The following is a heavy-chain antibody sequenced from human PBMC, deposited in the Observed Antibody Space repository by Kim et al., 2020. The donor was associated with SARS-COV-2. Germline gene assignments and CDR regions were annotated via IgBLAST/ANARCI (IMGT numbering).Heavy chain of an antibody. D-gene: IGHD3-9*01. CDR2: IYYSGST. Sequence: SETLSLTCTVSGGSISSGGYYWSWIRQHPGKGLEWIGYIYYSGSTYYNPSLKSRVTISVDTSKNQFSLKLSSVTAADTAVYYCASFTGYYDILTGYYATFWFDPWGQGTLVTVSS. CDR1: GGSISSGGYY. J-gene: IGHJ5*02. CDR3: ASFTGYYDILTGYYATFWFDP. V-gene: IGHV4-31*03.